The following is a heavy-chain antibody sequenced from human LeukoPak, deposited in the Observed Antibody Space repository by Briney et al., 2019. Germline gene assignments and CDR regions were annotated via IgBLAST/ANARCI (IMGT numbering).Heavy chain of an antibody. Sequence: GASVKVSCKTSGYTFTTYAINWVRQVPGQGLEWMGWINTNTGNPTYAQGFTGRFVFSLDTSVSTAYLQISSLKAEDTAVYYCASSDYGDLYYYYGMDVWGQGTTVTVSS. CDR1: GYTFTTYA. D-gene: IGHD4-17*01. CDR3: ASSDYGDLYYYYGMDV. V-gene: IGHV7-4-1*02. J-gene: IGHJ6*02. CDR2: INTNTGNP.